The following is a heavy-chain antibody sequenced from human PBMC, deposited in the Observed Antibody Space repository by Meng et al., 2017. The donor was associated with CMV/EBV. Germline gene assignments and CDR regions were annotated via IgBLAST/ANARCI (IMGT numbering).Heavy chain of an antibody. Sequence: EVNLVESGGGLGRPGGSLGLSCADSGFTFSDYWMHWVRQAPGEGPVWVSRIDTDGTVTSYAESVRGRFTISRDNSKNTLYLQMNDLRAGDSGVYYCVRDLVGNRDSWGHGTLVTVSS. CDR3: VRDLVGNRDS. D-gene: IGHD1-14*01. J-gene: IGHJ5*01. V-gene: IGHV3-74*03. CDR1: GFTFSDYW. CDR2: IDTDGTVT.